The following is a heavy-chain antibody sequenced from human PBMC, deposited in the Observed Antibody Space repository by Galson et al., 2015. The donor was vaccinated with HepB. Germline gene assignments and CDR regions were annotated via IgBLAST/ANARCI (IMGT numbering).Heavy chain of an antibody. D-gene: IGHD3-16*01. Sequence: SVKVSCKASGGTFSSYAISWVRQAPGQGLEWMGGIIPIFATANYAQKFQGRVTITADESTSTAYVELSSLRSEDTAVHYCARGILGGAPGHFDYWGQGTLVTVSS. V-gene: IGHV1-69*13. CDR3: ARGILGGAPGHFDY. J-gene: IGHJ4*02. CDR2: IIPIFATA. CDR1: GGTFSSYA.